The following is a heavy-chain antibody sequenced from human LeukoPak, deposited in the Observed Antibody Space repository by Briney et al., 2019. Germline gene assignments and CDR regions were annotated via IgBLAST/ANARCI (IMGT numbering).Heavy chain of an antibody. CDR3: ARRMNDGSYSTADKYYFDY. CDR1: GGSSSGYY. CDR2: INHSGST. D-gene: IGHD1-26*01. Sequence: SETLSLTCAVYGGSSSGYYWSWIRQPPGKGLEWIGEINHSGSTNYNPSLKSRVTISVDTSKNQFSLKLSSVTAADTAVYYCARRMNDGSYSTADKYYFDYWGQGTLVTVSS. J-gene: IGHJ4*02. V-gene: IGHV4-34*01.